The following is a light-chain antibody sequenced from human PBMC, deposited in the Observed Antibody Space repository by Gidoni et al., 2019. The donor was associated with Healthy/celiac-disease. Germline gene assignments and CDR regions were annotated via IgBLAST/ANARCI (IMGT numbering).Light chain of an antibody. Sequence: EIVLTQSPGTLSLSPGERATLSCRASQSVSSSYLAWYQQKPGQAPRLLLYGASSRATGIPDRFSGRGSGTDFTLTISRLEPEDFAVYYCQQYGSSPPWTFGKGPRWKSN. CDR3: QQYGSSPPWT. CDR2: GAS. J-gene: IGKJ1*01. V-gene: IGKV3-20*01. CDR1: QSVSSSY.